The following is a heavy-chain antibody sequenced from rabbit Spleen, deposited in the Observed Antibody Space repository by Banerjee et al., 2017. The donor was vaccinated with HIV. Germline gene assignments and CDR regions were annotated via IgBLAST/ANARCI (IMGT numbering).Heavy chain of an antibody. CDR2: IYAGSSGST. CDR1: GFSFSSSYH. CDR3: ARSPGTDYSDGFDP. J-gene: IGHJ2*01. D-gene: IGHD3-1*01. V-gene: IGHV1S40*01. Sequence: QSLEESGGDLIKPGASLTLTCTASGFSFSSSYHMCWVRQAPGKGLEWIACIYAGSSGSTYYASWAKGRFTISKTSSTTVTLQMTSLTAADTATYFCARSPGTDYSDGFDPWGPGTLVTVS.